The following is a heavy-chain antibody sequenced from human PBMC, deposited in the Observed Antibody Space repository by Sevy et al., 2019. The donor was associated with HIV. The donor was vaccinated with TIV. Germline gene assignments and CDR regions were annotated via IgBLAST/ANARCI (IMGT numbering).Heavy chain of an antibody. CDR3: ANFPIVAATPRAFDI. D-gene: IGHD1-26*01. V-gene: IGHV3-30*02. CDR1: GFTFSSYG. J-gene: IGHJ3*02. Sequence: GGSLRLSCAASGFTFSSYGMHWVRQAPGKGLEWVAFIRYDGSNKYYADSVKGRFTISRDNSKNTLYLQMNSLRAEDTAVYYCANFPIVAATPRAFDIWGQGTMVTVSS. CDR2: IRYDGSNK.